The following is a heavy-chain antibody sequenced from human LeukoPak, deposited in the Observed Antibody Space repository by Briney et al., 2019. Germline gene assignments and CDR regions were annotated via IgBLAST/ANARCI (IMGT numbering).Heavy chain of an antibody. CDR2: IDWDGDK. D-gene: IGHD5-18*01. V-gene: IGHV2-70*11. CDR1: GGSISSYYW. Sequence: TLSLTCTVSGGSISSYYWSWIRQPPGKALEWLARIDWDGDKYYSTSLKTRLTISKDTSKNQVVLTMTNMDPVDTATYYCARMPHVDTSMVIDYWGQGTLVTVSS. J-gene: IGHJ4*02. CDR3: ARMPHVDTSMVIDY.